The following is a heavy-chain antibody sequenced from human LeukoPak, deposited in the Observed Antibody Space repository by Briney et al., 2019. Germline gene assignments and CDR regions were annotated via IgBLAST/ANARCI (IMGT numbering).Heavy chain of an antibody. CDR2: MRYDGGDT. D-gene: IGHD3-9*01. CDR1: GFTFSIYG. Sequence: GGSLRLSCAASGFTFSIYGMHWVRQAPGKGLEWVAAMRYDGGDTYYADSVKGRFTISRDNSKNTLYLQMNSLRAEDTAVYFCVRGYDISTGYFHYFDYWGQGTLVTVSS. CDR3: VRGYDISTGYFHYFDY. J-gene: IGHJ4*02. V-gene: IGHV3-33*01.